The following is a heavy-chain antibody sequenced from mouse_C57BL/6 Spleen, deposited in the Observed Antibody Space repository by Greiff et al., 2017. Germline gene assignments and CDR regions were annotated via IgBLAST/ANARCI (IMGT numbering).Heavy chain of an antibody. CDR2: INPNNGGT. Sequence: VQLQQSGPELVKPGASVKMSCKASGYTFTDYTMHWVKQSPGKSLEWIGYINPNNGGTSYNQKFKGKATLTVNKSSSTAYMELRSLTSEDAAVYYCARGVRDAMDYWGQGTSVTVSS. D-gene: IGHD2-14*01. J-gene: IGHJ4*01. CDR1: GYTFTDYT. V-gene: IGHV1-22*01. CDR3: ARGVRDAMDY.